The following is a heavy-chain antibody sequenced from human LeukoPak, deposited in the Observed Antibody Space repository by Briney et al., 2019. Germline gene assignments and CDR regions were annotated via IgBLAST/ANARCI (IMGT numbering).Heavy chain of an antibody. CDR1: GFTFSSYA. V-gene: IGHV3-23*01. Sequence: GGSRRLAWAAAGFTFSSYAMSWVRQAPGKGLEWVSAISGSGGSTYYADSVKGRFTISRDNSKNTLYLQMNSLRAEDTAVYYCAKGSHYYDSSGYYRDYWGQGTLVTVSS. D-gene: IGHD3-22*01. CDR3: AKGSHYYDSSGYYRDY. CDR2: ISGSGGST. J-gene: IGHJ4*02.